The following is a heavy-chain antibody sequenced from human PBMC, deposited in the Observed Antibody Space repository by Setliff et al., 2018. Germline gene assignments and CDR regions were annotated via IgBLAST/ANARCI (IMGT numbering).Heavy chain of an antibody. CDR1: GFTFRNYW. V-gene: IGHV3-74*01. CDR3: GRDDTGSGDKFDY. J-gene: IGHJ4*01. D-gene: IGHD2-21*02. CDR2: INFDGSDT. Sequence: PGGSLRLSCAASGFTFRNYWMHWVRQAPGKGLVWVSRINFDGSDTVYADPVKGRFTISRDNADNTLNLQMNTLRAEDTGVYYCGRDDTGSGDKFDYWSHGTLVTVSS.